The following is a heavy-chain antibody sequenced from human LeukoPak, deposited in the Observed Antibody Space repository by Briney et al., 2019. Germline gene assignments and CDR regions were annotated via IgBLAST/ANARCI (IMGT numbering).Heavy chain of an antibody. Sequence: PSETPSLTCTVSGGSINGYYWSWIRQPAGKGLEWIGRIYTSGSTNYNPSLKSRVTMSVDTSKNQFSLKLSSVTAADTAVYYCAREASPPDNWFDPWGQGTLVTVSS. CDR2: IYTSGST. V-gene: IGHV4-4*07. D-gene: IGHD6-6*01. CDR3: AREASPPDNWFDP. J-gene: IGHJ5*02. CDR1: GGSINGYY.